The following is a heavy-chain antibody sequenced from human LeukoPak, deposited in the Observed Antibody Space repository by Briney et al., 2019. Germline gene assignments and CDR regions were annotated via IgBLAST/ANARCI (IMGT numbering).Heavy chain of an antibody. CDR1: GFTFSSYG. Sequence: GGSLRLSCAASGFTFSSYGMHWVRQAPGKGLEWVAVISYDGSNKYYADSVKGRFTISRDNSKNTLYLQMNSLRAEDTAVYYCAKDLSIVGAFDYWGQGTLVTVCS. CDR3: AKDLSIVGAFDY. CDR2: ISYDGSNK. J-gene: IGHJ4*02. V-gene: IGHV3-30*18. D-gene: IGHD1-26*01.